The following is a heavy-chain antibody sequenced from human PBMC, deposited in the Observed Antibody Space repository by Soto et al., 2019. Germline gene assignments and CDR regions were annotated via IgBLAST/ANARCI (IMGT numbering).Heavy chain of an antibody. J-gene: IGHJ4*02. D-gene: IGHD4-17*01. Sequence: SETLSLTCTVSGGSISYYYWSWIRQPPGKGLEWIGYIYYSGSTNCNPSLKSRVAISVDTSKNQFSLKLSSVTAADTAVYYCARGNGFGDYYFDYWGQGTLVTVSS. CDR1: GGSISYYY. V-gene: IGHV4-59*01. CDR3: ARGNGFGDYYFDY. CDR2: IYYSGST.